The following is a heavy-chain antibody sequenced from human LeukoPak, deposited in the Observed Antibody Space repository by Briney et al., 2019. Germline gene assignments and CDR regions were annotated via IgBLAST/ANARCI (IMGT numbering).Heavy chain of an antibody. CDR2: ISYDGSNK. Sequence: GGSLRLSCAASGFTFSSYAMHWVRQAPGKGLEWVAVISYDGSNKYYADFVKGRFTISRDNSKNTLYLQMNSLRAEDTAVYYCARAPAPMIVVVMIDYWGQGTLVTVSS. V-gene: IGHV3-30-3*01. D-gene: IGHD3-22*01. CDR3: ARAPAPMIVVVMIDY. CDR1: GFTFSSYA. J-gene: IGHJ4*02.